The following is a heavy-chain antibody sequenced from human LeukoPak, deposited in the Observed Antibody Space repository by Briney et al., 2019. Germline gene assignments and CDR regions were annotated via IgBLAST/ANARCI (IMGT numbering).Heavy chain of an antibody. Sequence: QSGGSLRLSCAASGFTFSSYGMHWVRQAPGKGLEWVAVISYDGSNKYYADSVKGRFTISRDNSKNTLYLQMNSLRAEDTAVYYCAKDKDVVVPAAMEFDYWGQGTLVTVSS. CDR1: GFTFSSYG. CDR2: ISYDGSNK. CDR3: AKDKDVVVPAAMEFDY. J-gene: IGHJ4*02. D-gene: IGHD2-2*01. V-gene: IGHV3-30*18.